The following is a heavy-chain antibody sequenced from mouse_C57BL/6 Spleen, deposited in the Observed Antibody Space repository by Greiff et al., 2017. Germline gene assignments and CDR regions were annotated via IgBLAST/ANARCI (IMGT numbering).Heavy chain of an antibody. Sequence: VQLQQSGAELVKPGASVKISCKASGYAFSSYWMNWVKQRPGKGLEWIGQIYPGDGDTNYNGKFKGKATLTADKSSSTAYMQLSSLTSEDSAVYFCERSGRNWDLRAMDSWGQGTSVTVSS. D-gene: IGHD4-1*01. J-gene: IGHJ4*01. V-gene: IGHV1-80*01. CDR1: GYAFSSYW. CDR3: ERSGRNWDLRAMDS. CDR2: IYPGDGDT.